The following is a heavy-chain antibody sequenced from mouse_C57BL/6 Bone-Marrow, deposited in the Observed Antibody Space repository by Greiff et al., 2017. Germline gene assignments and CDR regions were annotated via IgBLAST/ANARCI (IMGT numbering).Heavy chain of an antibody. CDR2: ISSGGSYT. CDR3: ARHEVFAY. Sequence: VQLKESGGDLVKPGGSLKLSCAASGFTFSSYGMSWVRQTPDKRLEWVATISSGGSYTYYPDSVKGRFTISRDNAKNTLYLQMSSLKSEDTAMYYCARHEVFAYWGQGTLVTVSA. J-gene: IGHJ3*01. V-gene: IGHV5-6*01. CDR1: GFTFSSYG.